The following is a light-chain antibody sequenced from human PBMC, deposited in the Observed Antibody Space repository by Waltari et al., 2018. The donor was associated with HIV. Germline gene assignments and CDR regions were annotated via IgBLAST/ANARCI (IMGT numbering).Light chain of an antibody. J-gene: IGKJ1*01. CDR2: GAS. CDR3: QKYVSAPGT. Sequence: IVLTQSPGPLSLSPGERATLSCRASQSVSSSYLAGYQQKPGQAHRLLIHGASSRATVIPDRFSGSGSGTDFTLTISRLEPEDFAVYYCQKYVSAPGTLGQGTNVEIK. CDR1: QSVSSSY. V-gene: IGKV3-20*01.